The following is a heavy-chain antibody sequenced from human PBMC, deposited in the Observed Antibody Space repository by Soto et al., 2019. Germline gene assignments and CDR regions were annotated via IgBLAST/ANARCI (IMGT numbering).Heavy chain of an antibody. D-gene: IGHD6-6*01. Sequence: SETLSLTCAVYGGSFSGYYWSWIRQPPGKGLEWIGEINHSGSTNYNPSLKSRVTISVETSKNQFSLKLRSVTAADTAVYYCASGPGQLGGGAWFDPWGQGTLVTVSS. CDR2: INHSGST. CDR1: GGSFSGYY. J-gene: IGHJ5*02. V-gene: IGHV4-34*01. CDR3: ASGPGQLGGGAWFDP.